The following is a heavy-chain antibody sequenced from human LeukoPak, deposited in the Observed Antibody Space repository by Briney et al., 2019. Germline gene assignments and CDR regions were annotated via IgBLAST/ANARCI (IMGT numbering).Heavy chain of an antibody. CDR2: IAGDGAS. CDR1: DSSFRSHD. J-gene: IGHJ4*02. V-gene: IGHV3-23*01. CDR3: AKDRRPHTVSTQNGAFDY. Sequence: GGSLRLSCAASDSSFRSHDMSWVRQTLEKGLEWVSSIAGDGASFYADSVKGRFTISRDKSENILYLQMNSLRADDTAIYYCAKDRRPHTVSTQNGAFDYWGQGTLVTVSS. D-gene: IGHD2-2*01.